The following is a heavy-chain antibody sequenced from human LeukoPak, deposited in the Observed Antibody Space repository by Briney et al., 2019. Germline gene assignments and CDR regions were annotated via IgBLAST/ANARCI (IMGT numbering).Heavy chain of an antibody. D-gene: IGHD2-21*01. J-gene: IGHJ4*02. CDR2: IYPGDSDT. CDR3: GRVARMRSPQSNFAY. V-gene: IGHV5-51*01. Sequence: GESLKISCNGPGYRFSTYWSGWVRQMPGKGLEWMGIIYPGDSDTRYNPSFQGQVTISADKSTSTAYLQWSSLKASDTAIYYCGRVARMRSPQSNFAYWGQGTLVTVSS. CDR1: GYRFSTYW.